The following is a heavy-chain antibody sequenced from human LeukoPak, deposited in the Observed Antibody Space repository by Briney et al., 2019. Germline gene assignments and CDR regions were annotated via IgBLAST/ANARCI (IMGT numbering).Heavy chain of an antibody. V-gene: IGHV4-59*13. CDR2: IYYSGTT. J-gene: IGHJ4*02. CDR1: GGSISNYY. Sequence: NTSETLSLTCTVSGGSISNYYWTWIRQPPGKGLEWIAHIYYSGTTNYNPSLKSRVTISVDTSKNQFSLKLSSVTAADTAVYYCARVLSSGWAGFDHWGQGALVTVSS. D-gene: IGHD6-19*01. CDR3: ARVLSSGWAGFDH.